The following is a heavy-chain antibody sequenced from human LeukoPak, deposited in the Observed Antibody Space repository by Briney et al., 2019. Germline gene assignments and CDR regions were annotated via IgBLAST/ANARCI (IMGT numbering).Heavy chain of an antibody. D-gene: IGHD4-17*01. Sequence: ASVKVSCKASGDTFTSYDINWVRQATGQGLEWMGWMNPNSGNTGYAQKFQGRVTMTRNTSISTAYMELSSLRSEDTAVYYCARGGLRFYGAHFDYWGQGTLVTVSS. J-gene: IGHJ4*02. CDR1: GDTFTSYD. CDR3: ARGGLRFYGAHFDY. CDR2: MNPNSGNT. V-gene: IGHV1-8*01.